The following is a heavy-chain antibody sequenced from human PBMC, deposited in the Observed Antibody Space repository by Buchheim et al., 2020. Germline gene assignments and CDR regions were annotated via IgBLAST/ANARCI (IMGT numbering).Heavy chain of an antibody. D-gene: IGHD3-9*01. CDR1: GFTFSSYA. V-gene: IGHV3-30-3*01. CDR3: ARETYYDILTGPNWFDP. J-gene: IGHJ5*02. CDR2: ISYDGSNK. Sequence: QVQLVESGGGVVQPGRSLRLSCAASGFTFSSYAMHWVRQAPGKGLEWVAVISYDGSNKYYADSVKGRFTISRDNSKNKLYLQMNSLRAEDTAVYYCARETYYDILTGPNWFDPWGQGTL.